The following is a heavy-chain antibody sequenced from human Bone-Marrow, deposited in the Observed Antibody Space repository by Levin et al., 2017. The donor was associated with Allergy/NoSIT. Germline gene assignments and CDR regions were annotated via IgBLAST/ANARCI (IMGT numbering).Heavy chain of an antibody. J-gene: IGHJ4*02. CDR3: ASPLRGRNWSMGY. V-gene: IGHV3-48*04. CDR1: GLTFSSHT. Sequence: TGGSLRLSCAASGLTFSSHTMNWVRQAPGKGLEWLSYINTIGSAIYYADSVRGRFTISRDNAKNSLYLQMNSLRAEDTAVYYCASPLRGRNWSMGYWGQGVLVTVSS. CDR2: INTIGSAI. D-gene: IGHD1-14*01.